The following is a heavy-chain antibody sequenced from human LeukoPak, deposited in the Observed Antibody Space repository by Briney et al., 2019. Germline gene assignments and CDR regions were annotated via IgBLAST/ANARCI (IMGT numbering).Heavy chain of an antibody. J-gene: IGHJ3*02. CDR3: ARSVFYGSGSYLAAFDI. CDR2: INPNSGGT. Sequence: ASVKVSCKASGYTFTGYYMHWVRQAPGQGLEWMERINPNSGGTNYAQKFQGRVTMTRDTSISTAYMELSRLRSDDTAVYYCARSVFYGSGSYLAAFDIWGQGTMVTVSS. V-gene: IGHV1-2*06. CDR1: GYTFTGYY. D-gene: IGHD3-10*01.